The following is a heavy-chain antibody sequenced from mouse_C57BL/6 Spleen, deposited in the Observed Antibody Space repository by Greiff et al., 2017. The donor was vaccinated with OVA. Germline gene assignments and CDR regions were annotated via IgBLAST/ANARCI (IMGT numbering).Heavy chain of an antibody. CDR1: GYTFTSYG. J-gene: IGHJ2*01. D-gene: IGHD1-1*01. Sequence: VQLQQSGAELARPGASVKLSCKASGYTFTSYGISWVKQRTGQGLEWIGEIYPRSGNTYYNEKFKGKATLTADKSSSTAYMELRSLTSEDSAVYFCARSDYGSSYEGYFDYWGQGTTLTVSS. V-gene: IGHV1-81*01. CDR3: ARSDYGSSYEGYFDY. CDR2: IYPRSGNT.